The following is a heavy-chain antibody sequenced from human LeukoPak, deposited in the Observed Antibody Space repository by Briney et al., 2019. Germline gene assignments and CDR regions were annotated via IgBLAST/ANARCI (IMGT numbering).Heavy chain of an antibody. D-gene: IGHD2-15*01. Sequence: ASVKVSCKASGYTFTSYDINWVRQAPGQGLEWMGIINPSGGSTSYAQKFQGRVTMTRDMSTSTVYMELSSLRSEDTAVYYCARDRGVDYCSGGSCFHYYYYMDVWGKGTTVTISS. CDR3: ARDRGVDYCSGGSCFHYYYYMDV. CDR1: GYTFTSYD. V-gene: IGHV1-46*01. CDR2: INPSGGST. J-gene: IGHJ6*03.